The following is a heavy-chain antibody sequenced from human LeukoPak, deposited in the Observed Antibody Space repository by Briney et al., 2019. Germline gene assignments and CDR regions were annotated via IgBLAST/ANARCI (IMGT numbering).Heavy chain of an antibody. V-gene: IGHV3-53*01. CDR2: IYSGGSI. CDR1: GFTVSSNY. D-gene: IGHD2-21*02. CDR3: AKEGPYCGGDCYGVFDY. Sequence: GGSLRLSCAASGFTVSSNYMSWVRQAPGKGLECVSVIYSGGSIYYADSVKGRFTISRDNSKNTLYLQMNSLRAEDTAVYYCAKEGPYCGGDCYGVFDYWGQGTLVTVSS. J-gene: IGHJ4*02.